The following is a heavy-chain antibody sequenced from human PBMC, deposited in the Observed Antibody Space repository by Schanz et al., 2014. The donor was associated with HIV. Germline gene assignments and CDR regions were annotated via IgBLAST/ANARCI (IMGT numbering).Heavy chain of an antibody. Sequence: VQLVESGGGLVQPGGSLRLSCTDSGFTFSTYWMSWVRQAPGKGLEWVAVISFDGGEKHYADSAKGRFTISRDNSKNTLYLQMNSLRAEDTAVYYCAKGARAHKVTTGVDVWGPGTTVTVSS. CDR3: AKGARAHKVTTGVDV. J-gene: IGHJ6*02. CDR1: GFTFSTYW. D-gene: IGHD4-17*01. CDR2: ISFDGGEK. V-gene: IGHV3-30*18.